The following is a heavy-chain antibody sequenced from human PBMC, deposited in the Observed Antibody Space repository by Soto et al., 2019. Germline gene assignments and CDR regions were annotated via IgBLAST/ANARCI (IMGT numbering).Heavy chain of an antibody. D-gene: IGHD3-3*01. CDR2: INHRGST. CDR1: GGSFTGYY. CDR3: ATSYFDFWSGYYRGYYFDY. J-gene: IGHJ4*02. Sequence: QVHIQQWGAGLLKPSETLSLTCAVYGGSFTGYYWSWIRQPPGKGLEWIGEINHRGSTNYNPSLRGRVTISVDTSKNQFSLKLNSVTAADTAVYYCATSYFDFWSGYYRGYYFDYWGQGTLVTVFS. V-gene: IGHV4-34*01.